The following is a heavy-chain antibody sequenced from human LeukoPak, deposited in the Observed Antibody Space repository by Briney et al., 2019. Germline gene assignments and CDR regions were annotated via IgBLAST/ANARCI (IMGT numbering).Heavy chain of an antibody. CDR2: IYSGTI. CDR3: ARRAGAYSHPYDY. V-gene: IGHV3-53*01. D-gene: IGHD4/OR15-4a*01. CDR1: GFTVSSNS. J-gene: IGHJ4*02. Sequence: GGSLRLSCTVSGFTVSSNSMSWVRQAPGKGLEWVSFIYSGTIHYSDSVKGRFTISRDNSKNTLYLQMNSLRAEDTAVYYCARRAGAYSHPYDYWGQGTRVTVSS.